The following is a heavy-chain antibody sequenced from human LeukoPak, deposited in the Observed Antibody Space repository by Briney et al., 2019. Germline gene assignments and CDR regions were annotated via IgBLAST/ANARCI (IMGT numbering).Heavy chain of an antibody. CDR3: ARAWELPPFDY. CDR1: GVSISSYY. Sequence: SETLSLTCTVSGVSISSYYWSWIRQPDGKGLEWIGRFHTSASTNYNPSLKSRVTISVDTSKNQFSLKLSSVTAADTAVYYCARAWELPPFDYWGQGTLVTVSS. D-gene: IGHD1-26*01. J-gene: IGHJ4*02. CDR2: FHTSAST. V-gene: IGHV4-4*07.